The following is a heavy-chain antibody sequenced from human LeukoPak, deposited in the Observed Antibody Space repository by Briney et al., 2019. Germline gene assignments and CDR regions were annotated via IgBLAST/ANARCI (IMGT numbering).Heavy chain of an antibody. J-gene: IGHJ3*02. CDR2: ISGSGGST. Sequence: PGGSLRLSCAASGFTFSSYAMSWVRQAPGKGLEWVSAISGSGGSTYYAGSVKGRFTISRDNSKNTLYLQMNSLRAEDTAVYYCANFRWLGYCSSTSCPDAFDIWGQGTMVTVSS. CDR3: ANFRWLGYCSSTSCPDAFDI. CDR1: GFTFSSYA. D-gene: IGHD2-2*01. V-gene: IGHV3-23*01.